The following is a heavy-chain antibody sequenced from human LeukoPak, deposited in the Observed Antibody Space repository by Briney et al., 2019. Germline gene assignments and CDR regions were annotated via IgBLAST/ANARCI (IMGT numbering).Heavy chain of an antibody. CDR1: GFTFSSYS. CDR3: ARDADRWLFGV. V-gene: IGHV3-48*01. CDR2: ISSSSSTI. Sequence: ESGGSLRLSCAASGFTFSSYSMNWVRQAPGKGLEWVSYISSSSSTIYYADSVKGRFTISRGNAKNSLYLQMNSLRAEDTAVYYCARDADRWLFGVWGKGTTVTVSS. D-gene: IGHD2-21*01. J-gene: IGHJ6*04.